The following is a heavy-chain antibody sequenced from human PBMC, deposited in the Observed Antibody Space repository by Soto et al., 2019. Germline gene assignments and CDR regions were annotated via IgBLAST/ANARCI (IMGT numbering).Heavy chain of an antibody. J-gene: IGHJ6*02. V-gene: IGHV4-30-2*01. CDR3: ARAHYGDYGYGMDV. Sequence: QLQLQESGSGLVKPSQTLSLTCAVSGGSISSGGYSWSWIRQPPGKGLEWIGYIYHSGSTYYNPSLKSRATSXVXRXXNQFSLKLSSVTAADTAVYYCARAHYGDYGYGMDVWGQGTTVTVSS. CDR1: GGSISSGGYS. CDR2: IYHSGST. D-gene: IGHD4-17*01.